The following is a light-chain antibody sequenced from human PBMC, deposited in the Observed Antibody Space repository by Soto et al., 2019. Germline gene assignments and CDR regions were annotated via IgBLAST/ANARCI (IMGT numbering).Light chain of an antibody. CDR3: GTWDSSLSAAV. CDR1: SSNIGNNY. Sequence: QSVLTQPPSVSAAPGQKVTISCSGSSSNIGNNYVSWYQQLPGTAPKLLIYDNNKRPSGIPDRFSGSKSDTSATLGITGLQTGDEADYYCGTWDSSLSAAVFGGGTKLTVL. J-gene: IGLJ2*01. CDR2: DNN. V-gene: IGLV1-51*01.